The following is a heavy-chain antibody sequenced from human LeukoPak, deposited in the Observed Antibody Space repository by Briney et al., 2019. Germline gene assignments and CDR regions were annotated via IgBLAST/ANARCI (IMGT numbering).Heavy chain of an antibody. V-gene: IGHV4-34*01. J-gene: IGHJ4*02. CDR2: INHSGSN. CDR1: GGSFSGYY. D-gene: IGHD3-3*01. CDR3: ARSYYDVLSGYPHRYFDY. Sequence: PSETLSLTCGVDGGSFSGYYWSWIRQPPGKGLEWIGEINHSGSNNYNPSLKSRVTISVDTSNKQVSLNLRFVTAADTAVYYCARSYYDVLSGYPHRYFDYWGQGSLVTAST.